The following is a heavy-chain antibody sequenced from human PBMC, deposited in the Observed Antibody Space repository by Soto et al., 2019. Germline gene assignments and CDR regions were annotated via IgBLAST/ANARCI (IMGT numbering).Heavy chain of an antibody. J-gene: IGHJ4*02. V-gene: IGHV4-34*01. CDR2: INHSGST. D-gene: IGHD6-6*01. Sequence: PSETLSLTCAVYGGSFSGYYWSWIRQPPGKGLEWIGEINHSGSTNYNPSLKSRVTISVDTSKNQFSLKLSSVTAADTAVYYCARGIAARPVFANWGQGTLVTVSS. CDR3: ARGIAARPVFAN. CDR1: GGSFSGYY.